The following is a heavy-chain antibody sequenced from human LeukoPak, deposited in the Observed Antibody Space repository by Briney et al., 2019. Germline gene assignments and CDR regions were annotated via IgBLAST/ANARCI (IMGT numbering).Heavy chain of an antibody. J-gene: IGHJ3*02. Sequence: GGSLRLSCAASEFTFSSYSMNWVRQAPGKGLEWVSPISNSGSYVYYADSVKGRFTISRDNAKNSLYLQMNSLRAEDTAVYYCARSGGVFDIWGQGTMVTVSA. CDR3: ARSGGVFDI. V-gene: IGHV3-21*01. CDR1: EFTFSSYS. CDR2: ISNSGSYV. D-gene: IGHD2-15*01.